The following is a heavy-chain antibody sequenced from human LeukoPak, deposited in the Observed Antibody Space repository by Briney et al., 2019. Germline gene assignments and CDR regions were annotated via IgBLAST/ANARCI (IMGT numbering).Heavy chain of an antibody. CDR3: ARLKTQYPPDAFNI. D-gene: IGHD2/OR15-2a*01. CDR2: IYFGDSDT. CDR1: GHSFSNFS. V-gene: IGHV5-51*01. Sequence: PGESLQVNSKSSGHSFSNFSICWLRQMPWKGLEFMGMIYFGDSDTRYSPSFQGQVTISADKSIFTAYLQWISLKASDTAMYYCARLKTQYPPDAFNIWGRGTMVTVSS. J-gene: IGHJ3*02.